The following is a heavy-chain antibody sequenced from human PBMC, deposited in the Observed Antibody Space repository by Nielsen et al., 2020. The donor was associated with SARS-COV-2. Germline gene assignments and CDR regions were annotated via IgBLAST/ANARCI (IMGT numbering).Heavy chain of an antibody. V-gene: IGHV1-69*13. CDR1: GGTFSSYA. J-gene: IGHJ5*02. CDR3: ARETHPLAAAGTRWFDP. CDR2: IIPIFGTA. Sequence: SVKVSCKASGGTFSSYAISWVRQAPGQGLEWMGGIIPIFGTANYAQKFQGRVTITADESTSTAYMELSSLRSEDTAVYYCARETHPLAAAGTRWFDPWGQGTLVTVSS. D-gene: IGHD6-13*01.